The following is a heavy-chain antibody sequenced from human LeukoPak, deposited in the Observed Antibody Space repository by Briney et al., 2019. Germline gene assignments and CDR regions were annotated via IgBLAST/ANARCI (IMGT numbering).Heavy chain of an antibody. CDR2: IWYDGSNK. J-gene: IGHJ4*02. V-gene: IGHV3-33*01. CDR1: GFTFRSYG. CDR3: ARDFMTYCGGDCYPDY. D-gene: IGHD2-21*02. Sequence: PGGSLRLSCAASGFTFRSYGMHWVRQAPGKGLEWVAVIWYDGSNKYYADSVKGRFTISRDNSKNTLYLQMNSLRAEDTAVYYCARDFMTYCGGDCYPDYWGQGTLVTVSS.